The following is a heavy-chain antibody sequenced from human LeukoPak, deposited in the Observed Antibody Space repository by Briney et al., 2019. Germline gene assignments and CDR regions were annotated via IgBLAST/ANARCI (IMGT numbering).Heavy chain of an antibody. J-gene: IGHJ4*02. CDR1: GYTFTSYG. Sequence: GASVKVSCKASGYTFTSYGISWVRQAPGQGLEWMGWISAYNGNTNYAQKLQGRVTMTTDTSTGTAYMELRSLRSDDTAVYYCAREMVAAAAYYFDYWGQGTLVTVSS. D-gene: IGHD6-13*01. CDR2: ISAYNGNT. CDR3: AREMVAAAAYYFDY. V-gene: IGHV1-18*01.